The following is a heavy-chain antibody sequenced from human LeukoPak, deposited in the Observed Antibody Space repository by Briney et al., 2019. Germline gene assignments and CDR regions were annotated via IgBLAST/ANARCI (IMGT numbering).Heavy chain of an antibody. CDR2: IYTSGST. Sequence: SETLSLTCTVSGGSISSYYWSWLRQPAGKGLEWIGRIYTSGSTNYNPSLKSRVTMSVDTSKNQFSLKLSSVTAADTAVYYCARSIYYDSSGYYDWFDPWGQGTLVTVSS. D-gene: IGHD3-22*01. CDR1: GGSISSYY. CDR3: ARSIYYDSSGYYDWFDP. V-gene: IGHV4-4*07. J-gene: IGHJ5*02.